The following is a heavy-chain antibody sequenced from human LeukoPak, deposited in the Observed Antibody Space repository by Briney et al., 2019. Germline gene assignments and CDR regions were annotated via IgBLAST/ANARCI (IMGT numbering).Heavy chain of an antibody. CDR2: INSYNGDT. Sequence: ASVKVSCKASGGTFSSYAINWVRQAPGQGLEWMGWINSYNGDTNYAQKFQGRVTLATDTSTSTAYMELRSLRSDDTAVYYCASAGIDRWELLTHAFDIWGQGTMVTVSS. J-gene: IGHJ3*02. CDR1: GGTFSSYA. D-gene: IGHD4-23*01. CDR3: ASAGIDRWELLTHAFDI. V-gene: IGHV1-18*01.